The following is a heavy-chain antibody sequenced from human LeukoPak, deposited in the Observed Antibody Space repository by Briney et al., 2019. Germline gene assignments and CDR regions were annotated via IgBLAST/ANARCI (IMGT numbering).Heavy chain of an antibody. D-gene: IGHD1-26*01. CDR1: GGSFSGYY. V-gene: IGHV4-34*01. CDR3: ARRDGPTTLIILPPDY. Sequence: SETLSLTCAVYGGSFSGYYWSWIRQPPGKGLEWIGEINHSGSTNYNPSLKSRVTISVDTSKNQFSLKLSSVTAADTAVYYCARRDGPTTLIILPPDYWGQGTLVTVSS. J-gene: IGHJ4*02. CDR2: INHSGST.